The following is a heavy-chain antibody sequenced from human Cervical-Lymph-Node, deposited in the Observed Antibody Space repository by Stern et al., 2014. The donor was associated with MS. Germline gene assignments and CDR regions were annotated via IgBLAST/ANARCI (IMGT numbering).Heavy chain of an antibody. V-gene: IGHV1-46*03. J-gene: IGHJ5*02. Sequence: QVQLVQSGAEVKKPGASVKVSCKASGYTFTSYYMHWVRQAPGQGLEWMGIINPSGGSTSYAQKFQGRVTMTRDTSTSTVYMELSSLRSEDTAVYYCARACDRADYGDLNWFDPWGQGTLVTVSS. CDR2: INPSGGST. D-gene: IGHD4-17*01. CDR1: GYTFTSYY. CDR3: ARACDRADYGDLNWFDP.